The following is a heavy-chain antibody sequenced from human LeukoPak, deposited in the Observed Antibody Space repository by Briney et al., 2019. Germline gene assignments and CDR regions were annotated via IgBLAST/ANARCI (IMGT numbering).Heavy chain of an antibody. V-gene: IGHV3-30*04. CDR1: GFTFSSYA. J-gene: IGHJ6*03. CDR2: ISYDGSNK. CDR3: ASDSYYYYMDV. Sequence: PGGSLRLSCAASGFTFSSYAMHWVRQAPGKGLEWVAVISYDGSNKYYADSVKGRFTISRDNSKNTLYLQMNSLRAEDTAVYYCASDSYYYYMDVWGKGTTVTVSS.